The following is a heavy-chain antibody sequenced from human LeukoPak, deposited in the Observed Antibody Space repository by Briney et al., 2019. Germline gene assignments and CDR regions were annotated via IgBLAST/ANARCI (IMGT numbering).Heavy chain of an antibody. V-gene: IGHV3-64*02. CDR2: ISSDGDNT. Sequence: GGSLRLSCAASGFAFSSYAMHWVRQAPGKGLEYVSAISSDGDNTYYADSVKGRFTISRDNSKNTLYLQMDSLRAEDMAVYFCARVLGGTYPFDYWGQGTLVTVSS. J-gene: IGHJ4*02. CDR1: GFAFSSYA. CDR3: ARVLGGTYPFDY. D-gene: IGHD2-15*01.